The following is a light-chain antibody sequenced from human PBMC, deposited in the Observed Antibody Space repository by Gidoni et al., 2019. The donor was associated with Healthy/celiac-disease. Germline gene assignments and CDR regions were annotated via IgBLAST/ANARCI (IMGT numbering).Light chain of an antibody. CDR3: QSYDSSLSVVV. CDR1: SSNIGAGYD. CDR2: GNS. J-gene: IGLJ2*01. Sequence: QSVLTQPPSVSGAPGQRVTIPCTGSSSNIGAGYDVHWYQQLPGTAPNLLIYGNSNRPSGVPDRFSGSKSGTSASLAITGLQAEDEADYYCQSYDSSLSVVVFGGGTKLTVL. V-gene: IGLV1-40*01.